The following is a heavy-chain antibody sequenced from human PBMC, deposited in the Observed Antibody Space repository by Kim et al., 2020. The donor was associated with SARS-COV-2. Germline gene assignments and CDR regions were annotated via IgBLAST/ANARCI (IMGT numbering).Heavy chain of an antibody. D-gene: IGHD6-19*01. Sequence: ASVKVSCKASGYSFTTFALYLVRRAPGQRLEWMGWINGGNGNTRYSQKFQARVSITRDTSATTAYLELSGLRSEDTAVYYCAREAVAGSFDHWGQGTLVTVSS. CDR2: INGGNGNT. CDR3: AREAVAGSFDH. CDR1: GYSFTTFA. V-gene: IGHV1-3*01. J-gene: IGHJ4*02.